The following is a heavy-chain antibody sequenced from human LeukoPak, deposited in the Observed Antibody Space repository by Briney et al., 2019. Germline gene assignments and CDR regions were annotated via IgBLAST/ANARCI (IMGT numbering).Heavy chain of an antibody. CDR1: GFTLKSYV. CDR2: ISGSGDST. D-gene: IGHD2-21*02. J-gene: IGHJ4*02. V-gene: IGHV3-23*01. CDR3: AKDRLLNCRGDCYIFDY. Sequence: GGSLRLSCVASGFTLKSYVMNWVRQTPGKGLEWVSSISGSGDSTFYADSVKGRFSISRDNSKNTLYLQVNGLRTEDTAVYYCAKDRLLNCRGDCYIFDYWGQGTVVTVSS.